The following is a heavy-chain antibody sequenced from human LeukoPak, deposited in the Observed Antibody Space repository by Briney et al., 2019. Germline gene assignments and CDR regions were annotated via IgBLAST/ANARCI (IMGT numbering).Heavy chain of an antibody. J-gene: IGHJ5*02. Sequence: SRPTLVKPTQPLPLTCTFSGFSLSSSGVGVGWIRQSPGKALEWLALIYWNDDKRYSSTLKSRLTITKDTSKNQVVLTMTNMDAVDTATYYCGRVFRFAESYNWFDPWGQGTLVTVSS. CDR2: IYWNDDK. CDR3: GRVFRFAESYNWFDP. CDR1: GFSLSSSGVG. D-gene: IGHD3-10*01. V-gene: IGHV2-5*01.